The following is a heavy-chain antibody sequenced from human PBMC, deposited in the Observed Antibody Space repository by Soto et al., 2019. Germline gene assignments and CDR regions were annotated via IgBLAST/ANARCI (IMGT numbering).Heavy chain of an antibody. V-gene: IGHV4-39*01. J-gene: IGHJ4*02. Sequence: QLQLQESGPGLVKPSETLSLTCTVSDGSLSSRTSYWGWIRQPPGKGLEWIGSINYSGSTYYNPSLKSRITISVDTSKNQFSPKLSSVTAADTAVYFCAKTGFWSDYRVADYWGQGTLVTVSS. CDR3: AKTGFWSDYRVADY. CDR2: INYSGST. D-gene: IGHD3-3*01. CDR1: DGSLSSRTSY.